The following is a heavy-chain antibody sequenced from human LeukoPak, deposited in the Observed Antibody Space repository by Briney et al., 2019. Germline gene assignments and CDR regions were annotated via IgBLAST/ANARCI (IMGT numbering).Heavy chain of an antibody. CDR1: GGAISSSSYY. CDR2: IYYSGST. Sequence: SETLSLTCTVSGGAISSSSYYWGWIRQPPGKGLEWIGSIYYSGSTYYYPSLKSRVTISIDTSKNQFSLKLSSVAAADTAVYYCARLGSSWPYYYNYYMDVWGKGTTVTISS. D-gene: IGHD6-13*01. J-gene: IGHJ6*03. V-gene: IGHV4-39*07. CDR3: ARLGSSWPYYYNYYMDV.